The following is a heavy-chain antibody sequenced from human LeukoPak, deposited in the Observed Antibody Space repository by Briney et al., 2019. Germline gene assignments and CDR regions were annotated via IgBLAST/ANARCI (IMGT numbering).Heavy chain of an antibody. D-gene: IGHD6-19*01. CDR3: ARDLIAVAGTLSS. Sequence: ASVKVSCKASGYTFTSYYVHWVRQAPGQGLEWMGIINPSGGSTSYAQKFQGRVTMTRDTSTSTVYMELSSLRSEDTAVYYCARDLIAVAGTLSSWGQGTLVTVS. V-gene: IGHV1-46*01. J-gene: IGHJ5*02. CDR1: GYTFTSYY. CDR2: INPSGGST.